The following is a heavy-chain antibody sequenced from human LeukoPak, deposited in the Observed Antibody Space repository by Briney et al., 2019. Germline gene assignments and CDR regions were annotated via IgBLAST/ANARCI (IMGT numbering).Heavy chain of an antibody. Sequence: SETLSLTCTVSGGSISSYYWSWIRQPPGKGLEWIGYIYTSGSTNYIPSLKSRVTISVDTSKNQFSLKLSSVTAADTAVYYCARTGNYCSSTSCYYFDAFDIWGQGTMVTVSS. D-gene: IGHD2-2*01. J-gene: IGHJ3*02. CDR3: ARTGNYCSSTSCYYFDAFDI. CDR1: GGSISSYY. CDR2: IYTSGST. V-gene: IGHV4-4*09.